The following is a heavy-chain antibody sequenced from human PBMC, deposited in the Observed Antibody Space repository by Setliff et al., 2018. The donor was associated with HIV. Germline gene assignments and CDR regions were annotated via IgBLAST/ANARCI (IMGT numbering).Heavy chain of an antibody. D-gene: IGHD3-10*01. CDR1: GHTPRHYG. J-gene: IGHJ4*02. V-gene: IGHV1-69*11. Sequence: SVKVSCKASGHTPRHYGINWIRQAPGQGLEWVGSLIPVLGEPHYAPRFQGRVTITADDSTNTAYLELSNLRFDDTATYYCARGGLYGLSEYWGTGSLVTVSS. CDR3: ARGGLYGLSEY. CDR2: LIPVLGEP.